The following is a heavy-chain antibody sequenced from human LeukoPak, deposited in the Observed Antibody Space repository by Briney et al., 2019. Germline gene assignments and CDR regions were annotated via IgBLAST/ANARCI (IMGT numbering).Heavy chain of an antibody. Sequence: ASVKVSCKASGYTFTGYYMHWVRQAPGQGLEWMGWINPNSGGTNYAQKFQGRVTMTRDTSTSTAYMELRSPRSDDTAVYYCARDSDVVVAAEGNWFDPWGQGTLVTVSS. CDR1: GYTFTGYY. V-gene: IGHV1-2*02. J-gene: IGHJ5*02. CDR2: INPNSGGT. CDR3: ARDSDVVVAAEGNWFDP. D-gene: IGHD2-15*01.